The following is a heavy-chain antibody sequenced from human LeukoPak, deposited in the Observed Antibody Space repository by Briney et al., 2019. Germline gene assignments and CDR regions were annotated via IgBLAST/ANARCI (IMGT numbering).Heavy chain of an antibody. CDR1: GFTVSTNY. J-gene: IGHJ4*02. V-gene: IGHV3-53*01. CDR2: IYTGGST. D-gene: IGHD4-17*01. Sequence: RGSLRLSCAASGFTVSTNYMTWVRQAPGKGLDLVSVIYTGGSTYYADSVKGRFTISRDISKNTLYLQMNSLRAEDTAVYYCARGTVTAPDYWGQGTLVTVSS. CDR3: ARGTVTAPDY.